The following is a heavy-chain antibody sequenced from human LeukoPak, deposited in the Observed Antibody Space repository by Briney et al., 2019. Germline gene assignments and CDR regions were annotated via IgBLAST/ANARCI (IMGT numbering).Heavy chain of an antibody. CDR1: GFTFSSYG. CDR3: ANSRLWFGELFNPFDY. V-gene: IGHV3-30*02. CDR2: IRYDGSNK. Sequence: GGSLRLSCAASGFTFSSYGMHWVRQAPGKGLEWVAFIRYDGSNKYYADSVKGRFTLSRDNSKNTLYLQMNSLRAEDTAVYYCANSRLWFGELFNPFDYWGQGTLVTVSS. J-gene: IGHJ4*02. D-gene: IGHD3-10*01.